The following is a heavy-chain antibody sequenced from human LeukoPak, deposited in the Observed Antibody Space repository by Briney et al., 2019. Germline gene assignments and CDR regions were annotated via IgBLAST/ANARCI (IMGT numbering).Heavy chain of an antibody. CDR2: IYHTGST. V-gene: IGHV4-38-2*01. D-gene: IGHD3-22*01. Sequence: PSETLSLTCAVSGYSISSGYYWGWIRQPPGKGLEWIGNIYHTGSTYYNPSLKSRVTISVDTSKNQLSLKLSSVTAADTAVYYCARGGTYYYDSSVNWGQGTLVTVSS. CDR1: GYSISSGYY. CDR3: ARGGTYYYDSSVN. J-gene: IGHJ4*02.